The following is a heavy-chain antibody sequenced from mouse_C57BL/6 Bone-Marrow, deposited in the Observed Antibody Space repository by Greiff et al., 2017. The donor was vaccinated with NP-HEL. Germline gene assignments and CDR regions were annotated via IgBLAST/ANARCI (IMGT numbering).Heavy chain of an antibody. CDR2: IHPNSGST. V-gene: IGHV1-64*01. Sequence: QVQLQQPGAELVKPGASVKLSCKASGYTFTSYWMHWVKQRPGQGLEWIGMIHPNSGSTNYNEKFKSKATLTVDKSSSTAYMQLSSLTSEDSAVYYCARELHYGSRYWYFDVWGTGTTVTVSS. CDR1: GYTFTSYW. J-gene: IGHJ1*03. CDR3: ARELHYGSRYWYFDV. D-gene: IGHD1-1*01.